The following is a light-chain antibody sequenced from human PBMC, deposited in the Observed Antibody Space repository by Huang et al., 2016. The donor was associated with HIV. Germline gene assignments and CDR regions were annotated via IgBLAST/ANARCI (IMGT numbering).Light chain of an antibody. CDR2: EIS. V-gene: IGKV2D-29*01. Sequence: DIVLTQTPLALSGTPGQPASISCKSTQSLLHSDGKTHLYWYLQKPGQPPQLLIYEISNRVSGVSDRFTGSGSGTDFTLKISRVEAEDVGVYYCMQTTQLPQTFGQGTKLEIK. CDR1: QSLLHSDGKTH. J-gene: IGKJ2*01. CDR3: MQTTQLPQT.